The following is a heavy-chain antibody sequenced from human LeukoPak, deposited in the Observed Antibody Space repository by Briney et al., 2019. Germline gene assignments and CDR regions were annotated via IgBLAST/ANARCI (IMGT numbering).Heavy chain of an antibody. CDR1: GGSISSYY. CDR2: IYYSGST. V-gene: IGHV4-59*01. CDR3: AKDYSSGYWVPNAFDI. J-gene: IGHJ3*02. D-gene: IGHD3-22*01. Sequence: SETLSLTCTVSGGSISSYYWSWIRQPPGKGLEWIGYIYYSGSTNYNPSLKSRVTISVDTSKNQFSLKLSSVTAADTAVYYCAKDYSSGYWVPNAFDIWGQGTMVTVSS.